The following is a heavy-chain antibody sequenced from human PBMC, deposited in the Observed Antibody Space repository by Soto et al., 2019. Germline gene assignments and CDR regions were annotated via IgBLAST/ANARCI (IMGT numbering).Heavy chain of an antibody. CDR2: IDWDDDK. Sequence: SGPTLVNPTQTLTLTCTFSGFSLSTSGMRVSWIRQPPGKALEWLARIDWDDDKFYSTSLKTRLTISKDTSKNQVVLTMTMMDPVDTATYYCARTSGYCSSTSCSYYYYYGMDVWGQGTTVTVSS. D-gene: IGHD2-2*01. J-gene: IGHJ6*02. CDR1: GFSLSTSGMR. CDR3: ARTSGYCSSTSCSYYYYYGMDV. V-gene: IGHV2-70*04.